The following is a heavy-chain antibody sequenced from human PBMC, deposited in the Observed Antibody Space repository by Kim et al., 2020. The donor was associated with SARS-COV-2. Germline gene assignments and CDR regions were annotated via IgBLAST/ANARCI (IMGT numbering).Heavy chain of an antibody. CDR1: GFTFSSYG. D-gene: IGHD2-15*01. CDR2: IWYDGSNK. V-gene: IGHV3-33*06. Sequence: GGSLRLSCAASGFTFSSYGMHWVRQAPGKGLEWVAVIWYDGSNKYYADSVKGRFTISRDNSKNTLYLQMNSLRAEDTAVYYWAKDGVVVVANWYFDLWGR. CDR3: AKDGVVVVANWYFDL. J-gene: IGHJ2*01.